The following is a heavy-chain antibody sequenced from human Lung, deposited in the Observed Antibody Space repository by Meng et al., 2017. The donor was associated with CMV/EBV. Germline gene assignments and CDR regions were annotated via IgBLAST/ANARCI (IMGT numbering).Heavy chain of an antibody. CDR3: ARGSKIYFGSEWYGPFGRHFYGLGV. D-gene: IGHD3-3*01. CDR2: ISFDGTNK. J-gene: IGHJ6*02. CDR1: GFSFSTYA. Sequence: SXKISXVASGFSFSTYAVHWVRQAPDKGLEWVAVISFDGTNKYYGDSVKGRFTVSRDNSQNTLYLQMNSLRTEDTAMYYCARGSKIYFGSEWYGPFGRHFYGLGVWGQRTTVXVSS. V-gene: IGHV3-30*01.